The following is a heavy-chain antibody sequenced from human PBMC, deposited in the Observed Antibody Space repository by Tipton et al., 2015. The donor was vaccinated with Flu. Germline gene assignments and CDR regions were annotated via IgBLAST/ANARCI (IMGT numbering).Heavy chain of an antibody. CDR1: GFTFDDYG. D-gene: IGHD2-21*01. V-gene: IGHV3-20*04. CDR3: ARARLVVLGGAQSGLDV. CDR2: TNWNGGRT. Sequence: SLRLSCAASGFTFDDYGMSWVRQVPGKGLEWVSVTNWNGGRTGYADSVKGRFTISRDNAKNSLYLQMNSLRVEDTAKDYCARARLVVLGGAQSGLDVWGQGTTVAVS. J-gene: IGHJ6*02.